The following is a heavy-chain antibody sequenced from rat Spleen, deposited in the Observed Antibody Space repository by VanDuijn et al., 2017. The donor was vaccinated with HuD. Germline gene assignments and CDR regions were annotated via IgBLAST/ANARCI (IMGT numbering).Heavy chain of an antibody. CDR1: GFSLTSYH. V-gene: IGHV2-47*01. D-gene: IGHD1-3*01. CDR2: IWSNGGT. J-gene: IGHJ4*01. Sequence: QVQLKESGPGLVKPSETLSLTCTVSGFSLTSYHVSWVRQPPGKGLEWMGVIWSNGGTDYNLAIKSRLSISRDTSKNQVFLKMNSLQTEDTAMYFCARTTTVAGVMDAWGQGASVTVSS. CDR3: ARTTTVAGVMDA.